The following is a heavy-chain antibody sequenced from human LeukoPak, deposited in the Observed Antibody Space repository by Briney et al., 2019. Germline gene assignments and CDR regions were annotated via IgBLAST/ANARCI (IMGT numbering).Heavy chain of an antibody. J-gene: IGHJ4*02. CDR1: GFTFSSYG. V-gene: IGHV3-33*01. D-gene: IGHD3-9*01. CDR2: IWYDGSNK. CDR3: ARDRRYFDWSMGY. Sequence: PGRSLRLSCAASGFTFSSYGMHWVRQAPGKGLEWVAVIWYDGSNKYYADSVKGRFTISRDNSKNTLYLQMNSPRAEDTAVYYCARDRRYFDWSMGYWGQGTLVTVSS.